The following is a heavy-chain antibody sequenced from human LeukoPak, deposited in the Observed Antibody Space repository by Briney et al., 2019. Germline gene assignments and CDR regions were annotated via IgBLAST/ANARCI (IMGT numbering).Heavy chain of an antibody. Sequence: SETLSLTCTVSGYSISSGYYWGWIRQPPGKGLEWIGSIYHSGSTYYNPSLKSRVTISVDTSKNQFSLKLSSVTAADTAVYYCARGIRYFDWLPPIDYWGQGTLVTVSS. V-gene: IGHV4-38-2*02. CDR2: IYHSGST. J-gene: IGHJ4*02. CDR1: GYSISSGYY. D-gene: IGHD3-9*01. CDR3: ARGIRYFDWLPPIDY.